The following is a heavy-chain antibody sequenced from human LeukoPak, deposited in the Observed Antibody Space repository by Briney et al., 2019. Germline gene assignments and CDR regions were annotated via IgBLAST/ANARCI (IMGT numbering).Heavy chain of an antibody. J-gene: IGHJ3*02. Sequence: SETLSHTCTVSGGSISSSSNYWGWIRQPPGKGLEWIGSIYHSGSTYYNPSLKSRVTISVDTSKNQFSLKLSSVTAADTAVYYCARDTIFDAFDIWGQGTMVTVSS. CDR1: GGSISSSSNY. CDR2: IYHSGST. V-gene: IGHV4-39*07. D-gene: IGHD3-3*01. CDR3: ARDTIFDAFDI.